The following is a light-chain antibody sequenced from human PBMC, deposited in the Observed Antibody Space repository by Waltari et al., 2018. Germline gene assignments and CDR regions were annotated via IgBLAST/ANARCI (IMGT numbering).Light chain of an antibody. J-gene: IGKJ2*01. CDR3: QHYNTYSPMYT. Sequence: DIRMSQSPSTLSASVGDSVPIPCRASQNIGHWVAWYQQIPVRAPKLLIYKSSSLQSGVPSRFSGSGSGTEFTLTITSLQPDDFATYYCQHYNTYSPMYTFGQGTKLEI. CDR2: KSS. V-gene: IGKV1-5*03. CDR1: QNIGHW.